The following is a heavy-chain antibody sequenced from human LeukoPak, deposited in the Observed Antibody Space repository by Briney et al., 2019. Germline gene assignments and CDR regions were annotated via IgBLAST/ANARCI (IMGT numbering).Heavy chain of an antibody. CDR2: VYYNGDT. D-gene: IGHD3-10*01. Sequence: SETLSLTCTVSSGSISSTIYYWGWIRQSPGKGLEWIGSVYYNGDTYYNPSLKSRVTISVDKSKNQFSLKLSSVTAADTAVYYCASTTPGFGELPNSYWGQGTLVTVSS. J-gene: IGHJ4*02. V-gene: IGHV4-39*07. CDR1: SGSISSTIYY. CDR3: ASTTPGFGELPNSY.